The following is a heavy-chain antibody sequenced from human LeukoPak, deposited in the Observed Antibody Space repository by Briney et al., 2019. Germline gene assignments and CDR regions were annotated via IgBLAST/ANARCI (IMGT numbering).Heavy chain of an antibody. D-gene: IGHD1-26*01. CDR3: AKVAEVGATGYYYYMDV. V-gene: IGHV3-53*01. Sequence: GGSLRLSCTVSGFTVSSNSMSWVRQAPGKGLEWVSFIYSDNTHYSDSVKGRFTISRDSSKNTLYLQMNGLRAEDTAVYYCAKVAEVGATGYYYYMDVWGKGTTVTISS. CDR2: IYSDNT. J-gene: IGHJ6*03. CDR1: GFTVSSNS.